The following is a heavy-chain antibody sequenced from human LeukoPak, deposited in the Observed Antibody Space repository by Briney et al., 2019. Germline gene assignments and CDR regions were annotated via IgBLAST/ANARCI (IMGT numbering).Heavy chain of an antibody. CDR2: ISSNGGST. V-gene: IGHV3-64*01. J-gene: IGHJ6*03. D-gene: IGHD6-19*01. Sequence: GGSLRLSCAASGFTFSSYAMHWVRQAPGKGLEYVSAISSNGGSTYYANSVKGRFTISRDNSKNTLYLQMGSLRAEDMAVYYCARDLGLGSLPGCYYYMDVWGKGTTVTVSS. CDR3: ARDLGLGSLPGCYYYMDV. CDR1: GFTFSSYA.